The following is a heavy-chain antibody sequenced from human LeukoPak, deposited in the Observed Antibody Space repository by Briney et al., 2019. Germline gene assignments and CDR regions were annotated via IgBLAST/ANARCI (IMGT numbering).Heavy chain of an antibody. J-gene: IGHJ5*02. CDR2: LSSDSTYI. V-gene: IGHV3-21*06. CDR1: GFTFSSHS. Sequence: GGSLRLSCVASGFTFSSHSMIWVRQTPGGGLEWVSSLSSDSTYIYYADSARGRFAISRDNAKSTLFLQMNSLRAEDTGLYYCARGRYYDFNWFDPWGQGTLVTVSS. D-gene: IGHD3-9*01. CDR3: ARGRYYDFNWFDP.